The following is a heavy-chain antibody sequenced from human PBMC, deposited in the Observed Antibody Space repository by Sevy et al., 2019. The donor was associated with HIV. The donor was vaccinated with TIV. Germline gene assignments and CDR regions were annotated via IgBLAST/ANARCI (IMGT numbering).Heavy chain of an antibody. D-gene: IGHD3-22*01. CDR3: AKEGYYYDSRTKDWFDP. V-gene: IGHV3-33*03. J-gene: IGHJ5*02. CDR2: IGADGTKK. CDR1: GFNLSPYD. Sequence: GWSLRLSCVASGFNLSPYDMHWLRQAPGKGLEWVAVIGADGTKKDYVDSVKGRFIISRDNSKNTMYLQMNTMRGEDTAVYYCAKEGYYYDSRTKDWFDPWGQGTLVTVSS.